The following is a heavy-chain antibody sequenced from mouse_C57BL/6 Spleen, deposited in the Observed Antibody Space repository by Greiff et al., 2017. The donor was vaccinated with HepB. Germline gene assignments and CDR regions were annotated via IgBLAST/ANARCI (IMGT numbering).Heavy chain of an antibody. J-gene: IGHJ2*01. V-gene: IGHV1-64*01. Sequence: QVQLQQPGAELVKPGASVKLSCKASGYTFTSYWMHWVKQRPGQDLEWIGMIHPNSGSTNYNEKFKSKATLTVDKSSSTAYMQLSSLTSEDSAVYYCLTGTGYYFDYWGQGTTLTVSS. CDR1: GYTFTSYW. CDR2: IHPNSGST. CDR3: LTGTGYYFDY. D-gene: IGHD4-1*01.